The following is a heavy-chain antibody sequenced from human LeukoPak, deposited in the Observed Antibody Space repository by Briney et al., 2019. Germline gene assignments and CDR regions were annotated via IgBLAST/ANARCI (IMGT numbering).Heavy chain of an antibody. CDR2: IVVGSGNT. V-gene: IGHV1-58*01. Sequence: SVKVSCKASGFTFTSSAVQWVRQARGQRLEWIGWIVVGSGNTNYAQKFQERVTITRDMSTSTAYMELSSLRSEDTAVYYCAAVKGGVYQLPPSTVTTQFDPWGQGTLVTVSS. D-gene: IGHD4-17*01. J-gene: IGHJ5*02. CDR3: AAVKGGVYQLPPSTVTTQFDP. CDR1: GFTFTSSA.